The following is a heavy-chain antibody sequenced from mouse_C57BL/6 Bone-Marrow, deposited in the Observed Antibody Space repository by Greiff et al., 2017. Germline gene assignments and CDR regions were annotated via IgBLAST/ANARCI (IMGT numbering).Heavy chain of an antibody. D-gene: IGHD5-1*01. CDR2: FHPYNDDT. Sequence: QVQLKESGAELVKPGASVKMSCKASGYTFTTYPIEWMKQNHGKSLEWIGNFHPYNDDTKYNEKFKGKATLTVEKSSNTVYLELSRLTSDDSAVYYCARSSTFFYYFDDGGQGTTLTVSS. J-gene: IGHJ2*01. CDR3: ARSSTFFYYFDD. V-gene: IGHV1-47*01. CDR1: GYTFTTYP.